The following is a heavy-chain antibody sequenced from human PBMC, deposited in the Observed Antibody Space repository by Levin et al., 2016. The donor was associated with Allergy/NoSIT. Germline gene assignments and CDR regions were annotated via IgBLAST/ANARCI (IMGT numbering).Heavy chain of an antibody. CDR2: ISYDGINK. V-gene: IGHV3-30*04. CDR3: ARDLRDGYNFAFDY. CDR1: GFTFSSYV. Sequence: GESLKISCAASGFTFSSYVMHWVRQAPGKGLEWVAVISYDGINKYYADSVKGRFTISRDNSKNTLYLQMNSLRAEDTAVYYCARDLRDGYNFAFDYWGQGTLVTVSS. J-gene: IGHJ4*02. D-gene: IGHD5-24*01.